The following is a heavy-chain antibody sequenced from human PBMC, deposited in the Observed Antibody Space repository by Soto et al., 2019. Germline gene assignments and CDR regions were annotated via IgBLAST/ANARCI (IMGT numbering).Heavy chain of an antibody. J-gene: IGHJ3*02. D-gene: IGHD1-1*01. Sequence: QVHLQQWGAGLLKPPETRSLQCAVIGGFVTRGSTSWSWIRQPQGKGWRGMGKMSISGGTHSNPSLKSRVTLSVATSKNQFTLKMSSVTAADTALYYCARVERGTATTVVDAFDIWGPGTMVTVSS. CDR3: ARVERGTATTVVDAFDI. CDR1: GGFVTRGSTS. V-gene: IGHV4-34*01. CDR2: MSISGGT.